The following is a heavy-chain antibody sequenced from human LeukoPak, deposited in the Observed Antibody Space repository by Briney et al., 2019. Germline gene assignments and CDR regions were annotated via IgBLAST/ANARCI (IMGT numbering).Heavy chain of an antibody. D-gene: IGHD4-17*01. CDR2: ISYDGSNK. CDR3: AKDYGDQSYYYYGMDV. V-gene: IGHV3-30*18. J-gene: IGHJ6*02. CDR1: GFTFSSYG. Sequence: GGSLRLSCAASGFTFSSYGMHWVRQAPGKGLEWVAVISYDGSNKYYADSVKDRFTISRDNSKNTLYLQMNSLRAEDTAVYYCAKDYGDQSYYYYGMDVWGQGTTVTVSS.